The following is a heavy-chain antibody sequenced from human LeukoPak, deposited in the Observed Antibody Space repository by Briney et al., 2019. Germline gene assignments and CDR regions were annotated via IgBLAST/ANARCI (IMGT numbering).Heavy chain of an antibody. Sequence: SVKVSCKASGGTFSSYAISWVRQAPGQGLEWMGGIIPMFGTANYAQRFQGRVTITADESTSTAYMELSRLRSDDTAVYYCARGRLGTWFGELKAWGQGTLVTVSS. CDR3: ARGRLGTWFGELKA. J-gene: IGHJ5*02. CDR1: GGTFSSYA. D-gene: IGHD3-10*01. V-gene: IGHV1-69*13. CDR2: IIPMFGTA.